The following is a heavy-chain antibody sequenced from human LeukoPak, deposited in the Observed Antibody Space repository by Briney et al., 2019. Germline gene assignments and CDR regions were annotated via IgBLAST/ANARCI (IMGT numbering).Heavy chain of an antibody. J-gene: IGHJ4*02. V-gene: IGHV1-3*03. CDR3: ARAVKYRSGPLTDLLPYYFDY. D-gene: IGHD6-19*01. CDR1: GYTFTNYA. Sequence: ASVKVSCKASGYTFTNYAMHWVRQAPGQRLEWMGWINTGNGNTKYSQEFQGRVTITRDTSANTAYMELSSLISEDMAVYYCARAVKYRSGPLTDLLPYYFDYWGQGTLVTVSS. CDR2: INTGNGNT.